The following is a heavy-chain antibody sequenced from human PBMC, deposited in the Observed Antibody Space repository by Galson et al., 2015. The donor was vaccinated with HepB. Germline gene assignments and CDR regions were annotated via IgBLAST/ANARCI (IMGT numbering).Heavy chain of an antibody. V-gene: IGHV1-18*04. CDR1: GYTFTSYG. D-gene: IGHD6-13*01. CDR3: ARDYSSSPITYYYYGMDV. CDR2: ISAYNGNT. Sequence: SVKVSCKASGYTFTSYGISWVRQAPGQGLEWMGWISAYNGNTNYAQKLQGRVTMTTDTSTSTAYMELRSLRSDDTAVYYCARDYSSSPITYYYYGMDVWGQGTTVTVSS. J-gene: IGHJ6*02.